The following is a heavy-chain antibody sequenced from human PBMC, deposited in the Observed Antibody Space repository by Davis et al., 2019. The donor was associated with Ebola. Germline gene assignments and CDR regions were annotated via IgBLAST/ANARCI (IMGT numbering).Heavy chain of an antibody. J-gene: IGHJ3*02. D-gene: IGHD3-3*01. V-gene: IGHV3-23*01. CDR3: ARDGDFWSGYYKKDAFDI. Sequence: PGGSLRLSCAASGFTFSSYAMSWVRQAPGKGLEWVSAISGSGGSTYYADSVKGRFTISRDNSKNTLYLQMNSLRAEDTAVYYCARDGDFWSGYYKKDAFDIWGQGTMVTVSS. CDR2: ISGSGGST. CDR1: GFTFSSYA.